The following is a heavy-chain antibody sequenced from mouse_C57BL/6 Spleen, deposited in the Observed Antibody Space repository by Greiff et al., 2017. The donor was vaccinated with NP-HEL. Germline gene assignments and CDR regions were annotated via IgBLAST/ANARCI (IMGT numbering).Heavy chain of an antibody. CDR2: IDPSDSET. CDR1: GYTFTSYW. Sequence: VKLMESGAELVRPGSSVKLSCKASGYTFTSYWMHWVKQRPIQGLEWIGNIDPSDSETHYNQKFKDKATLTVDKSSSTAYMQLSSLTSEDSAVCYCARRYDYDGAWFAYWGQGTLVTVSA. J-gene: IGHJ3*01. CDR3: ARRYDYDGAWFAY. V-gene: IGHV1-52*01. D-gene: IGHD2-4*01.